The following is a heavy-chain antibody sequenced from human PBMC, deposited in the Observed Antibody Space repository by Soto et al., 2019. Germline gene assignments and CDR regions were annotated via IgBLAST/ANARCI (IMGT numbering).Heavy chain of an antibody. Sequence: VQLVQSGGEVKKPGASVKVSCKASGYTFIDYDISWVRQAPGQGLEWMGWIRPYNGQPKYAQKFQGRVTMTSDTSTSTAYMELRSLRSDDTAVYYCARDPGGATGLDPWGRGTLVTVSS. D-gene: IGHD1-1*01. CDR3: ARDPGGATGLDP. CDR1: GYTFIDYD. V-gene: IGHV1-18*01. CDR2: IRPYNGQP. J-gene: IGHJ5*02.